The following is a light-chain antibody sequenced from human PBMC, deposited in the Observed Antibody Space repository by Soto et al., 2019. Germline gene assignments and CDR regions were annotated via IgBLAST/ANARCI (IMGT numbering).Light chain of an antibody. CDR1: TIDVGSYSL. J-gene: IGLJ1*01. V-gene: IGLV2-23*01. CDR3: YSYGGSYYV. CDR2: EAS. Sequence: QSVLTQPASVSGSPGQSITISCTGTTIDVGSYSLVSWYQHHPGKAPQLMIYEASKRPSGVSNCFSGSKSGNTASLTISGLQAEDEADYYCYSYGGSYYVFGTGTKVTVL.